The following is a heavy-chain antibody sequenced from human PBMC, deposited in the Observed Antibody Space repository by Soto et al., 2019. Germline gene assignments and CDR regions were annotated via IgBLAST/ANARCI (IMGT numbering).Heavy chain of an antibody. CDR2: IVADSGNT. Sequence: QVQLMQSGAEVTKPGASVKVSCKTSGYTFTTYGLSWVRQAPGQGLEWMGWIVADSGNTIYAQKFQGRVTMYTDTSTNTAYMELRRLTSDDSALYYWARVAGYVSGSSRFDHWGQGTLVTVSS. V-gene: IGHV1-18*01. CDR3: ARVAGYVSGSSRFDH. D-gene: IGHD3-10*01. J-gene: IGHJ4*02. CDR1: GYTFTTYG.